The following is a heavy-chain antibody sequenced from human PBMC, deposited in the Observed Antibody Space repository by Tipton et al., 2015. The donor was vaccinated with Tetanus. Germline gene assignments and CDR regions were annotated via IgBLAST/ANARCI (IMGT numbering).Heavy chain of an antibody. CDR3: ARGGRDAYNNPLGAFDV. V-gene: IGHV4-4*02. Sequence: TLSLTCDVSGGPVSSSNWWSWVRQAPGKGLEWIGEIYYSGTTNYNPSLKSRVTISTDKSKNQVSLRLNSVTAADTAVYYCARGGRDAYNNPLGAFDVWGRGTTVTVSS. CDR2: IYYSGTT. CDR1: GGPVSSSNW. J-gene: IGHJ3*01. D-gene: IGHD5-24*01.